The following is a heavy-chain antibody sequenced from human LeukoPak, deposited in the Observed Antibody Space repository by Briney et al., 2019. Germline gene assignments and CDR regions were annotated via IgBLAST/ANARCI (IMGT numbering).Heavy chain of an antibody. V-gene: IGHV4-4*07. D-gene: IGHD6-13*01. CDR2: IYTSGST. Sequence: SETLSLTCTVSGGSISSYYWSWIRQPAGKGLEWIGRIYTSGSTNYNPSLKSRVTMSVDTSKNQFSLKLSSVTAADTAVYYCARDRGSWGYYYYYYYMDVWGKGTTVTVSS. J-gene: IGHJ6*03. CDR1: GGSISSYY. CDR3: ARDRGSWGYYYYYYYMDV.